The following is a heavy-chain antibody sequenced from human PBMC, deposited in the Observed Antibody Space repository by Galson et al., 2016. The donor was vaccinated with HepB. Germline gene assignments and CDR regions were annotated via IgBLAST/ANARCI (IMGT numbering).Heavy chain of an antibody. CDR3: ARYEAPSYYYFMDV. CDR2: ISGPGGST. J-gene: IGHJ6*03. D-gene: IGHD2-15*01. Sequence: LRLSCAASGFTFSSHAMSWVRQAPGKGLEWVSGISGPGGSTDYADSVKGRFTISRDNSKNTLYLQMNSLRAEDTALYYCARYEAPSYYYFMDVWGKGTTVTVSS. CDR1: GFTFSSHA. V-gene: IGHV3-23*01.